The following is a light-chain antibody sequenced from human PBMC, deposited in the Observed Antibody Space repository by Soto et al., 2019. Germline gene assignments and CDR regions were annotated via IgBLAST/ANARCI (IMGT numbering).Light chain of an antibody. CDR2: AAS. CDR3: QQYDASPLT. CDR1: QTLSTNS. V-gene: IGKV3-20*01. Sequence: EIVLTQSPGTLSLSPGERATLSCRASQTLSTNSLAWYQQRPGQTPRLLIYAASTRDTDIPDRFNGSGSGTDLALTINRLEPEDFAVYYCQQYDASPLTFGPGTTVDVK. J-gene: IGKJ3*01.